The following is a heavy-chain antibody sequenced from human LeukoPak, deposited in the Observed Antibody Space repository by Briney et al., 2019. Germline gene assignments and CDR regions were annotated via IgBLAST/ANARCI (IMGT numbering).Heavy chain of an antibody. CDR3: ARVLMATYYYDSSPH. D-gene: IGHD3-22*01. CDR1: GGSISSSSYY. CDR2: IYYSGST. V-gene: IGHV4-39*01. Sequence: PSETLSLTCTVSGGSISSSSYYWGWIRQPPGKGLEWIGSIYYSGSTYYNPSLKSRVTISVDTSKNQFSQKLSSVTTADTAVYYCARVLMATYYYDSSPHWGQGTLVTVSS. J-gene: IGHJ4*02.